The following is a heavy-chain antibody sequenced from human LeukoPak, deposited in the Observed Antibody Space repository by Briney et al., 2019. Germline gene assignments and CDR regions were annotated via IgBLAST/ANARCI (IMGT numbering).Heavy chain of an antibody. Sequence: GGSLRLSCAASGFTSSSYAMSWVRQAPGKGLEWVSAISGSGGSTYYADSVKGRFTISRDNSKNTLYLQMNSLRAEDTAVYYCAKRQYDSSGYYEVYWGQGTLVTVSS. CDR2: ISGSGGST. CDR3: AKRQYDSSGYYEVY. D-gene: IGHD3-22*01. CDR1: GFTSSSYA. J-gene: IGHJ4*02. V-gene: IGHV3-23*01.